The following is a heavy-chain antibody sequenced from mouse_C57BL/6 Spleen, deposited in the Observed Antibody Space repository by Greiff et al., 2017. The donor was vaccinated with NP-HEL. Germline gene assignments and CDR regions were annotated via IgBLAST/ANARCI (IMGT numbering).Heavy chain of an antibody. CDR1: GYTFTDYE. J-gene: IGHJ2*01. Sequence: VQLVESGAELVRPGASVTLSCKASGYTFTDYEMHWVKQTPVHGLEWIGAIDPETGGTAYNQKFKGKAILTADKSSSTAYMELRSLTSEDSAVYYCTRWGTTVVATNFDYWGQGTTLTVSS. CDR3: TRWGTTVVATNFDY. V-gene: IGHV1-15*01. CDR2: IDPETGGT. D-gene: IGHD1-1*01.